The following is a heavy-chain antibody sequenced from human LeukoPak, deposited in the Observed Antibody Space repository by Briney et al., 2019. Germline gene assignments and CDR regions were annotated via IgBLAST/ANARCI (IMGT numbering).Heavy chain of an antibody. V-gene: IGHV3-53*01. D-gene: IGHD6-13*01. J-gene: IGHJ4*02. CDR2: IYSGGST. CDR3: ARVEQQLAPLY. CDR1: GFTVSSNY. Sequence: PGGSLRLSCAASGFTVSSNYMSWVRQAPGKGLEWVSVIYSGGSTYYADSVKGRFTISRDNSKNTLYLQMNSLRAEDTAVYYCARVEQQLAPLYWGQGTLVTVSS.